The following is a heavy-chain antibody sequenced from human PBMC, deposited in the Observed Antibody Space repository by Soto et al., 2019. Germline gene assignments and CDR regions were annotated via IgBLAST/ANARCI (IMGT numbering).Heavy chain of an antibody. Sequence: PGESLKISCKGSGYSFTSYWIGWVRQMPGKGLEWMGIIYPGDSDTRYSPSFQGQVTISADKSISTAYLQWSSLKASDTAMYYCARRISAYYDFWSGLNWFDPWGQGTLVTVSP. CDR1: GYSFTSYW. CDR3: ARRISAYYDFWSGLNWFDP. J-gene: IGHJ5*02. V-gene: IGHV5-51*01. CDR2: IYPGDSDT. D-gene: IGHD3-3*01.